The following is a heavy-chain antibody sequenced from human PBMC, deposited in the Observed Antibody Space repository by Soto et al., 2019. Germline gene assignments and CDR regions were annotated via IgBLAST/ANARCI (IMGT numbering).Heavy chain of an antibody. CDR2: IWYDGSNK. CDR3: ARGGSGNWNYGGYFDY. CDR1: GFTFSSYG. Sequence: QVQLVESGGGVVQPGRSLRLSCAASGFTFSSYGMHWVRQAPGKGLEWGAVIWYDGSNKYYADSVKGRFTISRDNSKNTLYLQMNSLRAEDTAVYYCARGGSGNWNYGGYFDYWGQGTLVTVSS. J-gene: IGHJ4*02. D-gene: IGHD1-7*01. V-gene: IGHV3-33*01.